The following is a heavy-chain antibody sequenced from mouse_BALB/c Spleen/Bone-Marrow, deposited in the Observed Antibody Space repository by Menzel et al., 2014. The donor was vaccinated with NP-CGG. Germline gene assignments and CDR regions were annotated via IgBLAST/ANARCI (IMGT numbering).Heavy chain of an antibody. CDR3: ADWGYYAMDY. CDR2: LDPETGGT. D-gene: IGHD4-1*01. CDR1: GYTFTDYE. J-gene: IGHJ4*01. Sequence: VQLQESGAELVRPGASVTLSCKASGYTFTDYEMHWARQTPVHGLEWIGTLDPETGGTAYNQKFKDMATLTADKSSTTAYMELRSLTSEDSAVYYCADWGYYAMDYWGQGISVTVSS. V-gene: IGHV1-15*01.